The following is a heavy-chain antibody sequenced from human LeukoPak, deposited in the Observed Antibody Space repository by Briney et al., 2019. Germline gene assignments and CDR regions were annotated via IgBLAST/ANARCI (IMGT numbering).Heavy chain of an antibody. Sequence: GASVKVSCKASGYTFTSYGISWVRQAPGQGLEWMGWISAYNGNTNYAQKLQGRVTMTTDTSTSTAYMELRSLRSDDTAVYYCAREGDNWNDITYLDYWGQGTLVTVSS. CDR2: ISAYNGNT. CDR1: GYTFTSYG. V-gene: IGHV1-18*01. CDR3: AREGDNWNDITYLDY. D-gene: IGHD1-20*01. J-gene: IGHJ4*02.